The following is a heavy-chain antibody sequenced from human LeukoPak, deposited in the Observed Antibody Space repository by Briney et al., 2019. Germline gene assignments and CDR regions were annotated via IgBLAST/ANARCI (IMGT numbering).Heavy chain of an antibody. J-gene: IGHJ4*02. CDR2: TSTSGGSA. V-gene: IGHV3-23*01. Sequence: GGSLRLSCAASGFTFSNNAMSWVRQAPGKGLEGVSATSTSGGSAYYAGSVKGRFTISRDNSKNTLYLQMDSLRADDTAVYYCARYSGSYYYPPAWDLWGQGTLVTVSS. CDR3: ARYSGSYYYPPAWDL. D-gene: IGHD1-26*01. CDR1: GFTFSNNA.